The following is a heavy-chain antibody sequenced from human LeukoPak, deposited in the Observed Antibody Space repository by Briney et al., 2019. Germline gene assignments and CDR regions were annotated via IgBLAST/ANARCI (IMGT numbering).Heavy chain of an antibody. CDR1: GLIFGHAW. V-gene: IGHV3-15*01. Sequence: PGGSLRLSCVDSGLIFGHAWMNWVRQAPGRGLEWVGRMKGKTDGGTTDYAAPVKGRFTISRDDSKNTMYLQMNSLKTEDTGVYYCTTGRGYSVYDIDHWGQGTLVTVSS. CDR3: TTGRGYSVYDIDH. J-gene: IGHJ4*02. CDR2: MKGKTDGGTT. D-gene: IGHD5/OR15-5a*01.